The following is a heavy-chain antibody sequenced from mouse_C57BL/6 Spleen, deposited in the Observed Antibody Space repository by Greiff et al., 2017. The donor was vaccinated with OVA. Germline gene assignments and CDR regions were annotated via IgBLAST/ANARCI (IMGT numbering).Heavy chain of an antibody. D-gene: IGHD2-3*01. CDR1: GFNIKDDY. V-gene: IGHV14-4*01. J-gene: IGHJ3*01. CDR3: TLDGYYSFAY. CDR2: IDPENGDT. Sequence: VQLKQSGAELVRPGASVKLSCTASGFNIKDDYMHWVKQRPEQGLEWIGWIDPENGDTEYASKFQGKATITADTSSNTAYLQLSSLTSEDTAVYYCTLDGYYSFAYWGQGTLVTVSA.